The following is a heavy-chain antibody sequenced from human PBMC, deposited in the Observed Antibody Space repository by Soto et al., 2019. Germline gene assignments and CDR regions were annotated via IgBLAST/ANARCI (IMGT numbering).Heavy chain of an antibody. V-gene: IGHV5-51*01. J-gene: IGHJ4*02. CDR2: IYPGDFTI. Sequence: GESLKISCMGSGYSFTDFWIGWVRQMPGKGLEWMGIIYPGDFTIKYSPSFQGQVTISADRSINTAYLQWSSLKPSDTAIYYCARRHYEGQGFDYWGQGTVVTVSS. CDR3: ARRHYEGQGFDY. D-gene: IGHD4-17*01. CDR1: GYSFTDFW.